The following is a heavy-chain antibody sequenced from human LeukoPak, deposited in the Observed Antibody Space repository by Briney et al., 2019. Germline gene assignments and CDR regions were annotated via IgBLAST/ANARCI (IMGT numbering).Heavy chain of an antibody. J-gene: IGHJ6*02. CDR2: ISSSGSTI. D-gene: IGHD6-19*01. Sequence: GGSLRLSCAASGFAFSSYEMNWVRQAPGKGLGWVSYISSSGSTIYYADSVKGRFTISRDNAKNSLYLQMNSLRAEDTAVYYCARVSPVAGTGYYYGMDVWGQGTTVTVSS. V-gene: IGHV3-48*03. CDR3: ARVSPVAGTGYYYGMDV. CDR1: GFAFSSYE.